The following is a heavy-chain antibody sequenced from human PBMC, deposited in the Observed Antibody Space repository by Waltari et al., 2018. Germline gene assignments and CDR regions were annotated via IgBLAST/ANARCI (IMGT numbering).Heavy chain of an antibody. D-gene: IGHD6-6*01. J-gene: IGHJ4*02. Sequence: QVQLVESGGGVVQPGRSLRLSCAASGFTFSSYAMHWVRQAPGKGREWVAVISYDGSNKYYADAVKGRFTISRDNSKNTLYLQMNSLRAEDTAVYYCARDPPEYPWGQGTLVTVSS. V-gene: IGHV3-30-3*01. CDR2: ISYDGSNK. CDR1: GFTFSSYA. CDR3: ARDPPEYP.